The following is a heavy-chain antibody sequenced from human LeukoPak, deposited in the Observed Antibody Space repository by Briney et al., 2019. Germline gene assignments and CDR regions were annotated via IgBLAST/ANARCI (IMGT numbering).Heavy chain of an antibody. V-gene: IGHV3-9*01. CDR3: AKDVSYYYGSGSYYKGYFDY. Sequence: GGSLRLSCAAAGLTFDDYAMHWVRQAPGKGLEWVSGISWNSGSIGYADSVKGRFTISRDNAKNSLYLQMNSPRDEDTALYYCAKDVSYYYGSGSYYKGYFDYWGQGTLVTVSS. J-gene: IGHJ4*02. CDR1: GLTFDDYA. D-gene: IGHD3-10*01. CDR2: ISWNSGSI.